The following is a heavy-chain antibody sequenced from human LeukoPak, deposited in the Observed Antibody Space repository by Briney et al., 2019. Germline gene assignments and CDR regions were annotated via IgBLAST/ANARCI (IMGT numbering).Heavy chain of an antibody. CDR3: ARATYYDYVWGSPDFDY. J-gene: IGHJ4*02. D-gene: IGHD3-16*01. CDR1: GYTFTSYD. CDR2: MNPNSGNT. Sequence: ASVKVSCKASGYTFTSYDINWVRRATGQGLEWMGWMNPNSGNTGYAQKFQGRVTMTRNTSISTAYMELSSLRSEDTAVYYCARATYYDYVWGSPDFDYWGQGTLVTVSS. V-gene: IGHV1-8*01.